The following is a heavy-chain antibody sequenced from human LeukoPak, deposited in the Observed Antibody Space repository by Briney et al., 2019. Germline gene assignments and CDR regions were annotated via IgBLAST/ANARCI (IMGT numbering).Heavy chain of an antibody. CDR2: INHSGST. Sequence: SETLSLTCAVYSGSFSGYYWSWIRQPPGKGLEWIGEINHSGSTNYNPSLKSRVTISVDTSKNQFSLKLSSVTAADTAVYYCARVCGGSSWINWFDPWGQGTLVTVSS. D-gene: IGHD6-13*01. CDR1: SGSFSGYY. CDR3: ARVCGGSSWINWFDP. V-gene: IGHV4-34*01. J-gene: IGHJ5*02.